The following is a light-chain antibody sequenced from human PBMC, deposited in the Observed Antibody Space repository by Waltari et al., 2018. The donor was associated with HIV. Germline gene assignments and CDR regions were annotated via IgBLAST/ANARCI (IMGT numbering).Light chain of an antibody. J-gene: IGLJ1*01. V-gene: IGLV1-40*01. CDR2: GNK. CDR3: SSYTSSSIFYV. Sequence: QSMLTQPPSVSGAPGQRVTISCTGSSSTIGADYDVHWYQQIPGTAPKLLISGNKNRPSGVSNRFSGAKSGNTASLTISGLQAEDEADYYCSSYTSSSIFYVFGTGTKVTVL. CDR1: SSTIGADYD.